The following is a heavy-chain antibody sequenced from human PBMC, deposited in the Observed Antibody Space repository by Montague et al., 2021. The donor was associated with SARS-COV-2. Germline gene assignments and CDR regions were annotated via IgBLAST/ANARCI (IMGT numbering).Heavy chain of an antibody. CDR1: GGSISSSSYY. CDR3: ARLLSWIAAAGTIHYFDY. CDR2: IYYSGST. D-gene: IGHD6-13*01. Sequence: SETLSLTCIVSGGSISSSSYYWGWIRQPPGKGLEWIGSIYYSGSTYYNPSLKSRVTISVDTSKNQFSLKLSSVTAADTAVYYCARLLSWIAAAGTIHYFDYWGQGTLVTVSS. J-gene: IGHJ4*02. V-gene: IGHV4-39*01.